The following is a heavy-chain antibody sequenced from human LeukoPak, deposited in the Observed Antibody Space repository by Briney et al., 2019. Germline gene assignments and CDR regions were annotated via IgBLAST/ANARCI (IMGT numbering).Heavy chain of an antibody. D-gene: IGHD6-6*01. CDR1: GYTFTGYY. Sequence: GASVKVSCKASGYTFTGYYMHWVRQAPGQGLEWMGWINPNSGGTNYAQKFQGRVTMTRDTSISTAYMELSRLRSDDTAVYYCARVPSPIAAREFAFDYWGQGTLVTVSS. CDR3: ARVPSPIAAREFAFDY. V-gene: IGHV1-2*02. CDR2: INPNSGGT. J-gene: IGHJ4*02.